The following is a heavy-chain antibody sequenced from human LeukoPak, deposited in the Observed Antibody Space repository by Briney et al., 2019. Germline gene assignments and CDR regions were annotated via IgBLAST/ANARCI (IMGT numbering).Heavy chain of an antibody. J-gene: IGHJ4*02. V-gene: IGHV4-4*07. CDR2: IYTSGST. CDR1: GGSISSYY. Sequence: TETLSLTCTVSGGSISSYYWSWIRQPAGKGLEWIGRIYTSGSTNYDPSLKSRVTMSVDTSKNQFSLKLSSVTAADTAVYYCARAGDSSGYYRIDYWGQGTLVTVSS. D-gene: IGHD3-22*01. CDR3: ARAGDSSGYYRIDY.